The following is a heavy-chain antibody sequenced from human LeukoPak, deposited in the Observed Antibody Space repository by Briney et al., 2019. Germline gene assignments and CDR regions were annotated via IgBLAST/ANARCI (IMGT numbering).Heavy chain of an antibody. V-gene: IGHV3-66*04. Sequence: GGSLRLSCAVSGFTVSSNYMSWVRQAPGTGLEWVSVIYSGGSTDYADSVKGRFTISRDNSKNTLYLQMNSLRAEDTAVYYCAILRGVTTWSFDYWGQGTLVTVSS. CDR2: IYSGGST. D-gene: IGHD4-11*01. CDR3: AILRGVTTWSFDY. J-gene: IGHJ4*02. CDR1: GFTVSSNY.